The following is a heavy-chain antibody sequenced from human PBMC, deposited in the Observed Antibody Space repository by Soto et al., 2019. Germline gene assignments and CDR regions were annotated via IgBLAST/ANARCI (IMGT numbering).Heavy chain of an antibody. CDR3: PPLLTSPTGYSSSCSPGRRGVGAPARHYFDY. CDR1: GFSLSTSGVG. CDR2: IYWDDDK. V-gene: IGHV2-5*02. Sequence: QITLKESGPTLVKPTQTLTLTCTFSGFSLSTSGVGVGWIRQPPGKALEWLALIYWDDDKRYSPSLKSRLTTTKDPSKNHVVLTMTNMDPVDTATYYCPPLLTSPTGYSSSCSPGRRGVGAPARHYFDYWGQGTLVTVSS. D-gene: IGHD6-13*01. J-gene: IGHJ4*02.